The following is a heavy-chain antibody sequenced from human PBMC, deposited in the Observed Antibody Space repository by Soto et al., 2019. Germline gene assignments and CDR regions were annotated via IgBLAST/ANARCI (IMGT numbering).Heavy chain of an antibody. V-gene: IGHV2-5*02. Sequence: ITLKESGPTLVKPTQTLTLTCTFSGFSLSTYGVAVGWIRQPPGKALEWLGIIYWDDDKRYSPSLKSSLTITQDTSKNQVVLTLTNMDPVHTATYYCARRGSRGHFDYWGQGTLVTVSS. CDR3: ARRGSRGHFDY. CDR2: IYWDDDK. D-gene: IGHD6-19*01. J-gene: IGHJ4*02. CDR1: GFSLSTYGVA.